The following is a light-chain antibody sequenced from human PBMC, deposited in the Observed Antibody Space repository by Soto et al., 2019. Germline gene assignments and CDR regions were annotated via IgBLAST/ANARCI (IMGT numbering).Light chain of an antibody. V-gene: IGLV2-11*01. CDR2: DVT. J-gene: IGLJ3*02. Sequence: QSALTQPHSVSGSPGQSVTISCTGTSSNVGGYNYVSWYQQHPGKAPKLMIYDVTKRPSGVPDRFSGSKSGNTASLTISGLQAEDDAAYYCCSNAGSYTLVFGGGTKLTV. CDR3: CSNAGSYTLV. CDR1: SSNVGGYNY.